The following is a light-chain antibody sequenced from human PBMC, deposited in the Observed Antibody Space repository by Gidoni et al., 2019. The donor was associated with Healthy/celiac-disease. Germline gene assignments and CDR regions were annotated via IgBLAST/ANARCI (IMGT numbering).Light chain of an antibody. CDR3: QQYNNWRT. V-gene: IGKV3-15*01. J-gene: IGKJ1*01. CDR2: GAS. Sequence: ETVMTQSPATLSVSTGERATLSCSASQSISSNLDWYQQKPGHAPMLLSYGASTRATGIPASFSGSGSGTEFTLTISSLHSEDFAVYYCQQYNNWRTFGQGTNVEIK. CDR1: QSISSN.